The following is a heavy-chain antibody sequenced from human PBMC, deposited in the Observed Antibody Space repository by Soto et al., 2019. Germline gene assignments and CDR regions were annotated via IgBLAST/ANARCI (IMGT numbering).Heavy chain of an antibody. CDR3: ARNKDWSSDY. CDR1: GASITNSEW. V-gene: IGHV4-4*02. J-gene: IGHJ4*02. CDR2: IHHSGAT. Sequence: QVQMQESGPGLVQPSGTLSLTCAVSGASITNSEWWSWVRQAPGKGLEWIGEIHHSGATNYNPSLKSRLTLLRDKSNNQFSLILTSVTAADTAVYYCARNKDWSSDYWGQRILVTVSS. D-gene: IGHD3-9*01.